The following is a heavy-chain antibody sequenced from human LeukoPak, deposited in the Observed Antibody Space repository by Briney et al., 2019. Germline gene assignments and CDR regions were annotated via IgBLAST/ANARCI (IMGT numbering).Heavy chain of an antibody. D-gene: IGHD3-10*01. CDR1: GGSFSGYY. CDR2: INHSGST. J-gene: IGHJ6*03. V-gene: IGHV4-34*01. Sequence: SETLSLTCAVYGGSFSGYYWSWIRQPPGKGLEWIGEINHSGSTNYNPSLKSRVTISVDTSKNQFSLKLSSVTAADTAVYYCARRVVRGVIPSNYYYMDVWGKGTTVTVSS. CDR3: ARRVVRGVIPSNYYYMDV.